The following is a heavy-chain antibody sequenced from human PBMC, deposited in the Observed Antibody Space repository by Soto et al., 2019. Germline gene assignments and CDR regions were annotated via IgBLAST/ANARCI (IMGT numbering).Heavy chain of an antibody. CDR3: AKGGWAGGTGGPDAFDI. D-gene: IGHD6-13*01. CDR2: ISGSGGST. J-gene: IGHJ3*02. V-gene: IGHV3-23*01. Sequence: GGSLRLSCAASGFTFSNFAMNWVRQAPGKGLEWVSTISGSGGSTYYADSVRGRFTIARDNSKDMVYLQMSSLRAEDTAVYYCAKGGWAGGTGGPDAFDIWGQGTMVTVSS. CDR1: GFTFSNFA.